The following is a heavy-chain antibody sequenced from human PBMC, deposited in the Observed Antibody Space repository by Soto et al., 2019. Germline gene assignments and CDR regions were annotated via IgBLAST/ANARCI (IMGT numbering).Heavy chain of an antibody. CDR1: GFTFSNAW. Sequence: EVQLVESGGGLVKPWGSLRLSCAASGFTFSNAWMSWVRQAPGKGLEWVGRIKSKTDGGTTDYAAPVKGRFTISRDDSKNTLYLQMNSLKTEDTAVYYCTTGYCSGGSCYFGGGYYYYYGMDVWGQGTTVTVSS. D-gene: IGHD2-15*01. V-gene: IGHV3-15*01. CDR3: TTGYCSGGSCYFGGGYYYYYGMDV. CDR2: IKSKTDGGTT. J-gene: IGHJ6*02.